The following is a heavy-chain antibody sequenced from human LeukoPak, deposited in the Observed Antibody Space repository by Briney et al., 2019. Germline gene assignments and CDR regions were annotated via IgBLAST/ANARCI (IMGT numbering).Heavy chain of an antibody. CDR3: ASFHYYGSGAYYLSY. CDR1: GFTLSSYA. CDR2: IGDSGATT. V-gene: IGHV3-23*01. J-gene: IGHJ4*02. Sequence: GGSLRLSCAASGFTLSSYAMTWVRQAPGKGLEWVSDIGDSGATTYYADSVKGRFTITRDNSKNTLYLQMSSLRAEDTAVYFCASFHYYGSGAYYLSYWGQGTLVTVSS. D-gene: IGHD3-10*01.